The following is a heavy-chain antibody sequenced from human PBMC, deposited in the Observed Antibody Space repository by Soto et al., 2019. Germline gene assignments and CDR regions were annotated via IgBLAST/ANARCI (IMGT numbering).Heavy chain of an antibody. V-gene: IGHV1-8*01. CDR1: GYTFTSYD. D-gene: IGHD3-10*01. Sequence: QVQLVQSGAEVKKPGASVKVSCKASGYTFTSYDIKWVRQATGQGLEWMGWMKPNSGNTGYAQKFQVRVTITRNTSISTTYTELSSLRFEDTAVSYCARGAVWFGEPVDYWCQGTLVTVSS. CDR2: MKPNSGNT. CDR3: ARGAVWFGEPVDY. J-gene: IGHJ4*02.